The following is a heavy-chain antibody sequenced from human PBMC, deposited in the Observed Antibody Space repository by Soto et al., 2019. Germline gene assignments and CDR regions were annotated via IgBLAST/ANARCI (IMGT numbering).Heavy chain of an antibody. J-gene: IGHJ2*01. D-gene: IGHD3-3*01. V-gene: IGHV3-48*02. CDR1: GFSFSRYS. Sequence: EVQLVESGGGLVQPGGSLRLSCVASGFSFSRYSMNWVRQAPGQGLQWVSYISSSSAIYYADSLKGRVTISRDNAKNSLYLQMNSLRDEDTAVYYCARSASYWYFDLWGRGTLVTVSS. CDR3: ARSASYWYFDL. CDR2: ISSSSAI.